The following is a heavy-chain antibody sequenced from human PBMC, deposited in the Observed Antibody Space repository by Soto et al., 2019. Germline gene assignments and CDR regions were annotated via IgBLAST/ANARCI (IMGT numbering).Heavy chain of an antibody. Sequence: SETLSLTCTVSGGSISSSSYYWGWIRQPPGKGLEWIGSIYYSGSTYYNPSLKSRVTISVDTSKNQSSLKLSSVTAADTAVYYSARSVPAAIALILYWGQGTLVTVSS. D-gene: IGHD2-2*01. V-gene: IGHV4-39*01. CDR1: GGSISSSSYY. CDR2: IYYSGST. J-gene: IGHJ4*02. CDR3: ARSVPAAIALILY.